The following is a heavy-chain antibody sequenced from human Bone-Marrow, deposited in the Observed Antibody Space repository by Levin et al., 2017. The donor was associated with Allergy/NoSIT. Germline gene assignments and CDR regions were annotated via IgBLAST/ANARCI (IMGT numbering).Heavy chain of an antibody. Sequence: LSLPCVASGFTFRTYGMTWVRQAPGKGLQWVSSTNGGGGSTYYAESVKGRFTISRDNSKNTLYLQMNSLTDADTAIYYCASKGPTVTARDTYSPLDSWGQGTLVIVSS. D-gene: IGHD2-21*02. V-gene: IGHV3-23*01. CDR2: TNGGGGST. CDR3: ASKGPTVTARDTYSPLDS. J-gene: IGHJ5*01. CDR1: GFTFRTYG.